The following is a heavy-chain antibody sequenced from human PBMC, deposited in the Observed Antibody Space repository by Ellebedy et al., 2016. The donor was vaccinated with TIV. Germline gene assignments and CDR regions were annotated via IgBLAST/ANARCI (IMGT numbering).Heavy chain of an antibody. V-gene: IGHV1-3*01. Sequence: AASVKVSCKASGYTFTSYAMHWVRQAPGQRLEWMGWINAGNGNTKYSQKFQGRVTITRDTSASTAYMELSSLRSEDTAVYYCARVVKRGTPGSYGTFDYWGQGTLVTVSS. CDR2: INAGNGNT. D-gene: IGHD1-26*01. J-gene: IGHJ4*02. CDR3: ARVVKRGTPGSYGTFDY. CDR1: GYTFTSYA.